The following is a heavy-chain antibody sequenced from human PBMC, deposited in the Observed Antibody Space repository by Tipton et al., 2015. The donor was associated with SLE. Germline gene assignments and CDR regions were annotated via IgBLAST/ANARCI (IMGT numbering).Heavy chain of an antibody. Sequence: SLRLSCAASGFTFSSYSMNWVRQAPGKGLVWVSQINRDGSTTNYADSVKGRFTISRDNAKNTVYLQMNSLRAEDTAVYFCANDKSYAMDVWGQGTTVTVSS. V-gene: IGHV3-74*01. D-gene: IGHD3-9*01. CDR3: ANDKSYAMDV. CDR2: INRDGSTT. CDR1: GFTFSSYS. J-gene: IGHJ6*02.